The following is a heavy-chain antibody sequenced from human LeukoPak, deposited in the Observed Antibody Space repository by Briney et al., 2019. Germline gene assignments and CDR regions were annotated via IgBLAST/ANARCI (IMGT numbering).Heavy chain of an antibody. V-gene: IGHV3-48*01. CDR1: GFTFSSYS. J-gene: IGHJ4*02. D-gene: IGHD4/OR15-4a*01. Sequence: PGGSLRLSCAASGFTFSSYSMNWVRRAPGKGLEWVSYISSSSSTIYYADSVKGRFTISRDNAKNSLYLQMNSLRAEDTAVYYCARGAPQLDYWGQGTLVTVSS. CDR2: ISSSSSTI. CDR3: ARGAPQLDY.